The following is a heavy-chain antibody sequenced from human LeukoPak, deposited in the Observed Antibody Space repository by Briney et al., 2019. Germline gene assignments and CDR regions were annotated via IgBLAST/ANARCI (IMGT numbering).Heavy chain of an antibody. CDR2: IYYTGTT. V-gene: IGHV4-59*01. D-gene: IGHD5-18*01. CDR1: GVSISRYY. Sequence: SETLSLTCTVSGVSISRYYWSWIRQPPGKGLEWIGYIYYTGTTNYNPSLKSRVTISVGTSKNQFSLKLSSVTAADTAVYYCARGGDTALVYDYWGQGTLVTVSS. CDR3: ARGGDTALVYDY. J-gene: IGHJ4*02.